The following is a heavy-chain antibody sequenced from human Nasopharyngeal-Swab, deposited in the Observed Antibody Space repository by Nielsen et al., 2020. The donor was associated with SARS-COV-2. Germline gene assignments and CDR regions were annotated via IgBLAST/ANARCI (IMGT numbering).Heavy chain of an antibody. CDR3: ARTRRAKVTTGAVDI. D-gene: IGHD4-11*01. J-gene: IGHJ3*02. CDR2: ISSNGGST. Sequence: GESLKISCAASGFTFSSYAMHWVRQAPGKGLEYVSAISSNGGSTYYANSVKGRFTISRDNSKNTLYLQMGSLRAEDMAVYYCARTRRAKVTTGAVDIWGQGTMVTVSS. CDR1: GFTFSSYA. V-gene: IGHV3-64*01.